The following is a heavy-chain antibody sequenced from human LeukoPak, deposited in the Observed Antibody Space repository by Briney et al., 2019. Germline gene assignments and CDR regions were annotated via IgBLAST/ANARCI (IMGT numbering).Heavy chain of an antibody. CDR2: IYYSGNT. V-gene: IGHV4-59*08. CDR1: GGSISNFH. J-gene: IGHJ4*02. CDR3: ARGYSSSWNYFDY. Sequence: SETLSLTCTVSGGSISNFHWSWIRQPPGKGLEWIGYIYYSGNTNYNPSLNSRVTISVDTSKNQISLKLSSVTAADTAVYYCARGYSSSWNYFDYWGQGTLVTVSS. D-gene: IGHD6-13*01.